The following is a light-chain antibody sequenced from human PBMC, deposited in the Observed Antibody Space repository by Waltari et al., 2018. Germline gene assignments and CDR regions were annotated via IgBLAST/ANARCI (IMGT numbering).Light chain of an antibody. J-gene: IGKJ1*01. CDR2: AAS. CDR1: QGISSY. V-gene: IGKV1-39*01. Sequence: IQLTQSPSSLSASIGDSVTISCRASQGISSYLNWYQQKPGKAPKLLIYAASSLQSGVPSRFSGSGSGTDFTLTISSLQPEDFATYYCQQSYSTPPTFGQGTKMEIK. CDR3: QQSYSTPPT.